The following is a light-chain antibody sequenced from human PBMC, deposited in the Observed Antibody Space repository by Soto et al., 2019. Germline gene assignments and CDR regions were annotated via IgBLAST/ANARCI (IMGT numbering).Light chain of an antibody. CDR3: QQYDM. CDR2: AAS. V-gene: IGKV1-5*01. Sequence: DIQMTQFPSTLSAYVGDRVTITCRASQSISSWLAWYQQKPGKAPKLLIYAASSLQSGVPSRFSGGGSGTEFTLTITSLQPEDFATYYCQQYDMFGPGTKVDIK. CDR1: QSISSW. J-gene: IGKJ1*01.